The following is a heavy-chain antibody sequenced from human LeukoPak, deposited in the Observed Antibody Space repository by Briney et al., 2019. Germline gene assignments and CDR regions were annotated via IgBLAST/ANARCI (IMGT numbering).Heavy chain of an antibody. J-gene: IGHJ4*02. CDR3: ATLCSSSSANYPRDFDY. CDR1: GYTFTSYY. D-gene: IGHD6-6*01. V-gene: IGHV1-46*01. CDR2: INPSGGST. Sequence: ASVKVSCKASGYTFTSYYMHWVRQAPGQGLEWMGIINPSGGSTSYAQKFQGRVTMTRDTSTSTVYMELSSLRSEDTAVYYCATLCSSSSANYPRDFDYWGQGTLVTVSS.